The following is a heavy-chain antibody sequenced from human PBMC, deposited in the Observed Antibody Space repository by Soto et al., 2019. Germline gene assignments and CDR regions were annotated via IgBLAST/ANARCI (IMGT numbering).Heavy chain of an antibody. CDR2: ISYDGSNK. CDR3: AKEIAGPYYYYYGMDV. J-gene: IGHJ6*02. D-gene: IGHD6-13*01. V-gene: IGHV3-30*18. Sequence: SLRLSCAASGFTFSSYGMHWVRQAPGKGLEWVAVISYDGSNKYYADSVKGRFTISRDNSKNTLYLQMNSLRAEDTAVYYCAKEIAGPYYYYYGMDVWGQGTTVTVSS. CDR1: GFTFSSYG.